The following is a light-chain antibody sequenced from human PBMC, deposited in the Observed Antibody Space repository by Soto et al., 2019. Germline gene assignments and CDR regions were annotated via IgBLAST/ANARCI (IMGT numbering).Light chain of an antibody. CDR1: SSDLDGYNF. J-gene: IGLJ1*01. Sequence: QSALTQPASVSGSPGQSVTISCTGTSSDLDGYNFVSWYQHHPGKAPKLMIYDVGNRPSGVSVRFSGSKSGNTASLTISGLQAEDEADYSCSSYSSSSSVFGTGTKVTVL. CDR2: DVG. CDR3: SSYSSSSSV. V-gene: IGLV2-14*03.